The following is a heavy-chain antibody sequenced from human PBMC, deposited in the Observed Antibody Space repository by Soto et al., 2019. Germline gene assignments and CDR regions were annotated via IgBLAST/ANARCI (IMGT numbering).Heavy chain of an antibody. CDR2: IKWNGGRT. CDR1: GFNFADYG. D-gene: IGHD3-10*01. V-gene: IGHV3-20*04. Sequence: EVQLVESGGGVVRPGGSLRLSCAASGFNFADYGMSWVRQAPGKGLEWVSGIKWNGGRTGYTDSVKGRVTISRDNAKNSLFLQLTSLRAEDTALYYCARATYYSGSGSFSTFEVWGQGTMVTVSS. J-gene: IGHJ3*01. CDR3: ARATYYSGSGSFSTFEV.